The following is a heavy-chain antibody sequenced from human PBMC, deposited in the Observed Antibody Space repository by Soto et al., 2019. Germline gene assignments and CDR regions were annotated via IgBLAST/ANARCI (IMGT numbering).Heavy chain of an antibody. CDR1: GGTFSSYT. J-gene: IGHJ4*02. CDR3: ARTPSSSSGR. CDR2: IIPILGIA. V-gene: IGHV1-69*02. Sequence: QVQLVQSGAEVKKPGSSVKVSCKASGGTFSSYTISWVRQAPGQGLEWMERIIPILGIANYAQKFQGRVTITADKSTSTAYMELSSLRSEDTAVYYCARTPSSSSGRWGQGTLVTVSS. D-gene: IGHD6-13*01.